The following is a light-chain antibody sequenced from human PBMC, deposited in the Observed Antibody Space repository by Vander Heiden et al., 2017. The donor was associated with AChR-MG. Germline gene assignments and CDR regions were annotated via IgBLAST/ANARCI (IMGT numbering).Light chain of an antibody. Sequence: QSVLTQPPSASGTPGQRVTISCSGSSSNIGSNTVNWYQQLPGTAPKLLSYSNNQRPSGVPDRFSGSKSGTSASLAISGLQSEDEADYDCAAWDDSLNGGVFGGGTKLNVL. CDR1: SSNIGSNT. CDR3: AAWDDSLNGGV. CDR2: SNN. J-gene: IGLJ2*01. V-gene: IGLV1-44*01.